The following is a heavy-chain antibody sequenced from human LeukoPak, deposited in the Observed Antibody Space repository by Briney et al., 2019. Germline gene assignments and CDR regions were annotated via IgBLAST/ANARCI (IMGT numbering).Heavy chain of an antibody. CDR1: GFTFSSYG. CDR3: AKGSYSRTPWYNWFVP. V-gene: IGHV3-23*01. CDR2: ISGSGGST. D-gene: IGHD2-2*01. Sequence: GGSLRLSCAASGFTFSSYGMSWVRQAPGKGLEWVSAISGSGGSTYYADSVKGRFTISRDNSKNTLYLQMNSLRAEDTAVYYCAKGSYSRTPWYNWFVPWGKGTLFTVSS. J-gene: IGHJ5*02.